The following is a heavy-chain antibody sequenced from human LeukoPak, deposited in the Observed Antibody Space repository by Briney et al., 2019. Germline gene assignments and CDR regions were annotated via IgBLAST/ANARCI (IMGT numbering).Heavy chain of an antibody. CDR3: ARDRYDFWSGYFDY. D-gene: IGHD3-3*01. CDR2: IYTSGST. CDR1: GGSIRSGNHY. J-gene: IGHJ4*02. V-gene: IGHV4-61*02. Sequence: SETLSLTCTVSGGSIRSGNHYWSWIRQPAGKGLEWIGRIYTSGSTNYNPSLKSRVTISVDTSKNQFSLKLNSMTAADTAVYYCARDRYDFWSGYFDYWGQGTLVTVSS.